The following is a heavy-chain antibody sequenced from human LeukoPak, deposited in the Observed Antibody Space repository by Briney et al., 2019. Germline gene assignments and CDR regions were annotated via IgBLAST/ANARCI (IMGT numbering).Heavy chain of an antibody. D-gene: IGHD6-13*01. CDR3: ARGPGYSSSWPFDY. J-gene: IGHJ4*02. CDR2: IYYSGST. V-gene: IGHV4-39*01. Sequence: NPSETLSLTCTVSGGSISSSSYYWGWIRQPPGKGLEWIGSIYYSGSTYYNPSLKGRVTISVDTSKNQFSLKLSSVTAADTAVYYCARGPGYSSSWPFDYWGQGTLVTVSS. CDR1: GGSISSSSYY.